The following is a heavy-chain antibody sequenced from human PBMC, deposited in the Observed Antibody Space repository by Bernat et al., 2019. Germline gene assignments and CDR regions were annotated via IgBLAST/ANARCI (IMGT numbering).Heavy chain of an antibody. J-gene: IGHJ6*03. CDR2: ISSSSSYT. Sequence: QVQLVESGGGLVKPGGSLRLSCAASGFTFSDYYMSWSRQAPGKVLDWVSYISSSSSYTNYTDSVKRRFTVSRDNDKNSLYLQMNSLRAEDTAVYYCARGTSTSAPYMDVWGKGNTVTVSS. V-gene: IGHV3-11*05. CDR3: ARGTSTSAPYMDV. CDR1: GFTFSDYY.